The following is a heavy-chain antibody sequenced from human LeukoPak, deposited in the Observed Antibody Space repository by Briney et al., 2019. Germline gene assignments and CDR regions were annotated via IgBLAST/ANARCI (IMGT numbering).Heavy chain of an antibody. Sequence: GGSLRLSCAASGFSVSSTYMSWVRQAPGKGLEWVSVIYKDGKIYYIDSVKGRFTISRDTSKNTLYLQMNSLRVEDTAVYYCASRHCSGGDCYFAGADPFDHWGQGTLVTVSS. CDR3: ASRHCSGGDCYFAGADPFDH. CDR2: IYKDGKI. CDR1: GFSVSSTY. J-gene: IGHJ4*02. D-gene: IGHD2-21*01. V-gene: IGHV3-53*01.